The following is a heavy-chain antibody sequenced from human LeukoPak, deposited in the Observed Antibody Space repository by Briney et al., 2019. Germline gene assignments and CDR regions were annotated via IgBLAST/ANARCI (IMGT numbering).Heavy chain of an antibody. Sequence: SETLSLTCAVSGFSIISDYYWGWIRQPPGKGLEWIGCIFDSGSTYYNPSLKSRVTISVDTSKKQFSLKLSSVTDPDTAVYISARVDTVYYYIDVWGKGTTVTVSS. D-gene: IGHD5-18*01. V-gene: IGHV4-38-2*01. CDR1: GFSIISDYY. CDR3: ARVDTVYYYIDV. CDR2: IFDSGST. J-gene: IGHJ6*03.